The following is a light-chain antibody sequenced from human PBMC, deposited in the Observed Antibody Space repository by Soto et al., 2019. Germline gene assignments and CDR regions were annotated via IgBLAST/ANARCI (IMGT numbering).Light chain of an antibody. Sequence: QSALTQPASGYGSPGQSITISCTGTTSDVGGYNYVSWFQQHPGKAPKLIIYDVSDRPSGVSNRFSGSKSGNTASLTISGLQAEDEADYFCSSYTSSTTPYVFGTGTKVTV. V-gene: IGLV2-14*01. CDR1: TSDVGGYNY. CDR2: DVS. J-gene: IGLJ1*01. CDR3: SSYTSSTTPYV.